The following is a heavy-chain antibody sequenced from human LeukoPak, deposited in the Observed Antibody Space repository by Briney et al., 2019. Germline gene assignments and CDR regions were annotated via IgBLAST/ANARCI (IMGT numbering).Heavy chain of an antibody. D-gene: IGHD4/OR15-4a*01. CDR1: GGSISNYY. Sequence: SETLSLTCTVSGGSISNYYWSWIRQPAGKGLEWIGRIYSSGSTNYHPSLRSRVTMSVDTSKNQFSLKLSSVTAADTAVYYCARAYSANQKFDYWGQGTLVTVSA. V-gene: IGHV4-4*07. CDR3: ARAYSANQKFDY. J-gene: IGHJ4*02. CDR2: IYSSGST.